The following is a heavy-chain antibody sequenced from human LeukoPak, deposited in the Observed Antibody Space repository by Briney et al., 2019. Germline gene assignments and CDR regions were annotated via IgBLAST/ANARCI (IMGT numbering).Heavy chain of an antibody. V-gene: IGHV4-39*01. CDR2: IYYSGST. J-gene: IGHJ4*02. CDR1: GGSISSSSYY. D-gene: IGHD3-22*01. Sequence: SETLSLTCTVSGGSISSSSYYWGWIRQPPGKGLEWIGSIYYSGSTYYNPSLKSRVTISVDTSKNQFSLKLSSVTAADTAVYYCASGKWLSRYFDYWGQGTLVTVSS. CDR3: ASGKWLSRYFDY.